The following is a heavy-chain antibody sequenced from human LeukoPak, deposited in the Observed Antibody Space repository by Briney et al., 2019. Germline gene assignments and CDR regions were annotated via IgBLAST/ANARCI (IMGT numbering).Heavy chain of an antibody. V-gene: IGHV4-39*07. CDR3: ARDGWSGTEGFDY. CDR2: IYYSGST. Sequence: SETLSLTCTVSGGSISSSSYYWGWIRQPPGTGLEWIGSIYYSGSTYYNPSLKSRVTISVDTSKNQFSLKLSSVTAADTAVYYCARDGWSGTEGFDYWGQGTLVTVSS. CDR1: GGSISSSSYY. D-gene: IGHD3-3*01. J-gene: IGHJ4*02.